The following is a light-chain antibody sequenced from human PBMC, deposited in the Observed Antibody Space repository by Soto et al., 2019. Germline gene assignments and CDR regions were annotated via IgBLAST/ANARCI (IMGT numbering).Light chain of an antibody. CDR1: ESVRTDS. V-gene: IGKV3-20*01. CDR3: QQSGGSLYT. J-gene: IGKJ2*01. CDR2: GTS. Sequence: EVVLTQSPGTLSLSPGERATLSCRASESVRTDSLAWYQQRRGQPPRLLIFGTSSRATGIPDRFSGRGSETDFTLTITRLEPEDFEVYFCQQSGGSLYTFGQGTKVDIK.